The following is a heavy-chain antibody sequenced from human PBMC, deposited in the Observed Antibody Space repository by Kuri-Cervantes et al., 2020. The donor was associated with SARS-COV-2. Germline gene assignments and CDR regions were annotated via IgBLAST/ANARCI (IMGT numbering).Heavy chain of an antibody. CDR3: ARDQIGYCSGGSCYSRWFDP. V-gene: IGHV4-59*01. Sequence: SETLSLTCTVSGGSISSYYWSWIRQPPGKGLEWIGYIYYSGGTNYNPSLKSRVTISVDTSKNQFSLRLSSVTAADTAVYYRARDQIGYCSGGSCYSRWFDPWGQGTLVTVSS. J-gene: IGHJ5*02. CDR1: GGSISSYY. CDR2: IYYSGGT. D-gene: IGHD2-15*01.